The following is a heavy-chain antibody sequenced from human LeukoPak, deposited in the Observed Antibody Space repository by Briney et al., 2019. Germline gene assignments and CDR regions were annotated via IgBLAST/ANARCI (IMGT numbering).Heavy chain of an antibody. Sequence: GGSLRLSCAASGFTFSSYRVSWVRQAPGKGLEWVANIKQDGSEKYYVDSVKGRFTISRDNAKNSLYLQMNSLRAEDTAVYYCARDGITIFGVGYWGQGTLVTVSS. CDR1: GFTFSSYR. CDR2: IKQDGSEK. V-gene: IGHV3-7*01. D-gene: IGHD3-3*01. J-gene: IGHJ4*02. CDR3: ARDGITIFGVGY.